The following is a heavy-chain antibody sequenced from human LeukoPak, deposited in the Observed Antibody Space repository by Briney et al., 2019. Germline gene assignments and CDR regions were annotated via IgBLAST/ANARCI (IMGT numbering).Heavy chain of an antibody. CDR3: ARDTDGSLDY. CDR1: GFTFSNSW. V-gene: IGHV3-7*01. D-gene: IGHD1-26*01. J-gene: IGHJ4*02. Sequence: GGSLRLSCAASGFTFSNSWMAWVRQAPGKGLEWVANIKQDASTKHYADSLKGRFTISRDNPKNSLYLQMNSLTADDTAVYYCARDTDGSLDYWGQGFLVTVAS. CDR2: IKQDASTK.